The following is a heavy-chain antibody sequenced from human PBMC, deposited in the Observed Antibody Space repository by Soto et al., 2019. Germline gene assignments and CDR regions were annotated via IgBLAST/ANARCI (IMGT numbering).Heavy chain of an antibody. CDR3: ASLYWSGGSCYPAYFDY. V-gene: IGHV4-59*01. Sequence: SETLSLTCTVSGGSFFGYYWSWIRQPPGKGLEWIGYIYYSGSANYNPSLKSRVTISVDTSKSQFSLKLSSVTAADTAVYYCASLYWSGGSCYPAYFDYWGQGTLVTVSS. CDR1: GGSFFGYY. J-gene: IGHJ4*02. D-gene: IGHD2-15*01. CDR2: IYYSGSA.